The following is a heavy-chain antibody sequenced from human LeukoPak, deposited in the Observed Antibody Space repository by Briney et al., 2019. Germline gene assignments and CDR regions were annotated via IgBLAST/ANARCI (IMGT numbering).Heavy chain of an antibody. Sequence: ASVKVSCKASGYTFTSYDINWVRQATGQGLEWMGWMNPNSGNTGYAQKFQGRVTMTRNTSISTAYMELSSLRSEDTAVYYCARGGGYSGYDSLTTGYYFDYWGQGTLVTVSS. J-gene: IGHJ4*02. D-gene: IGHD5-12*01. CDR2: MNPNSGNT. CDR1: GYTFTSYD. CDR3: ARGGGYSGYDSLTTGYYFDY. V-gene: IGHV1-8*01.